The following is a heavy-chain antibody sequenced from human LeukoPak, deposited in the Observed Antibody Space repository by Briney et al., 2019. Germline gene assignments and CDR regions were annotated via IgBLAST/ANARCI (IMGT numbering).Heavy chain of an antibody. CDR1: GSTFTSYG. J-gene: IGHJ5*02. V-gene: IGHV1-18*01. CDR2: ISAYNGNT. Sequence: GASVKLSCTAAGSTFTSYGISLMRQAPGPGHEWKGWISAYNGNTNYAQKHQGRVTMTTDTSTSTAYMKLRSLRSDDTAVYYCARVVVVPAAIARFDPWGQGTLVTVSS. D-gene: IGHD2-2*02. CDR3: ARVVVVPAAIARFDP.